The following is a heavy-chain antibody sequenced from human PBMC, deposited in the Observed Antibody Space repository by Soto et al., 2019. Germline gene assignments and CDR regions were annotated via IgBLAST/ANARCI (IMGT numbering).Heavy chain of an antibody. J-gene: IGHJ4*02. Sequence: QVQLVESGGGVVQPGRSLRLSCAASGFTFSSYGMHWVRQAPGKGLEWVAVIWYDGSNKYYADSVKGRVTISRDNSKNTLYLQMNSLRAEDTAVYYCARDGYSGYDWGFDYWGQGTLVTVSS. CDR3: ARDGYSGYDWGFDY. CDR1: GFTFSSYG. V-gene: IGHV3-33*01. D-gene: IGHD5-12*01. CDR2: IWYDGSNK.